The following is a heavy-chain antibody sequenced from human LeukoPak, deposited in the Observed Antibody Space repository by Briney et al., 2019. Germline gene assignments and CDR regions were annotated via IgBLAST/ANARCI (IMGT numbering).Heavy chain of an antibody. D-gene: IGHD4-23*01. CDR1: GFTFSTYW. V-gene: IGHV3-7*01. Sequence: GGSLRLSCSASGFTFSTYWMSWVRQAPGKGLEWVANMRRDGNEIYYLDSVRGRFTISRDNAKNSLYLQMNSLRAEDTAVYYCAREGLTSTPNNAFDIWGQGSVVTVSS. CDR3: AREGLTSTPNNAFDI. J-gene: IGHJ3*02. CDR2: MRRDGNEI.